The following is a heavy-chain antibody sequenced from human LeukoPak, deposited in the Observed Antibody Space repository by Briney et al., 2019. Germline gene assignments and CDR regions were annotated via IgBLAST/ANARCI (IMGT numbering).Heavy chain of an antibody. CDR3: ARVHASIAAARNLIDY. CDR2: INPSGGST. J-gene: IGHJ4*02. CDR1: GYTFTSYY. V-gene: IGHV1-46*01. D-gene: IGHD6-13*01. Sequence: GASVKVSCKASGYTFTSYYLYWVRQAPGQGLEWMGIINPSGGSTNYAQKLQGRVTMTTDTSTSTAYMELRSLRSDDTAVYYCARVHASIAAARNLIDYWGQGTLVTVSS.